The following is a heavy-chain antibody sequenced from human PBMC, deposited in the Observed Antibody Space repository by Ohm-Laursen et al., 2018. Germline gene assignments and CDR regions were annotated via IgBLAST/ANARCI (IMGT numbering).Heavy chain of an antibody. J-gene: IGHJ4*02. CDR2: ISGSGGST. CDR3: STAGDFWGGYYTVY. Sequence: SLRLSCAASGFTFSTYAMSWVRQAPGKGLEWVSAISGSGGSTFSADSVKGRLTISRDNSKNTVYLQMNSLRVEDTAVYYCSTAGDFWGGYYTVYWGQGTLVTVSS. D-gene: IGHD3-3*01. CDR1: GFTFSTYA. V-gene: IGHV3-23*01.